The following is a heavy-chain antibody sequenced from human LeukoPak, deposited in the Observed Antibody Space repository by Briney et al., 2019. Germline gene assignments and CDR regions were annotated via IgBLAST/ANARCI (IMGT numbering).Heavy chain of an antibody. CDR1: GGSFSGYY. J-gene: IGHJ4*02. V-gene: IGHV4-34*01. CDR2: IYYSGST. CDR3: ARLGGSSGYYLFDY. Sequence: SEALSLTCAVYGGSFSGYYWSWIRQPPGKGLGWIGSIYYSGSTYYNSSLKSRVTISVDTSKNQFSLKLSSVTAADTAVYYCARLGGSSGYYLFDYWGQGTLVTVSS. D-gene: IGHD3-22*01.